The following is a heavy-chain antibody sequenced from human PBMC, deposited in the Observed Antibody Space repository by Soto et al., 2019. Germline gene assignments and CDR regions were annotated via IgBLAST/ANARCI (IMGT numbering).Heavy chain of an antibody. J-gene: IGHJ6*02. V-gene: IGHV5-10-1*01. D-gene: IGHD6-19*01. CDR2: IDPSDSYT. Sequence: PGESLKISCKGSGYSFTSYWISWVRQMPGKGLERMGRIDPSDSYTNYSPSFQGHVTISADKSISTAYLQWSSLKASDTAMYYCARSGGYSSSPPYYYYGMDVWGQGTTVTVSS. CDR3: ARSGGYSSSPPYYYYGMDV. CDR1: GYSFTSYW.